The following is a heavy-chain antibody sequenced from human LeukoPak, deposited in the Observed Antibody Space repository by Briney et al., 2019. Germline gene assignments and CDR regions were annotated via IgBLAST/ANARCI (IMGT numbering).Heavy chain of an antibody. Sequence: AGGSLRLSCAASGFTFSSYGMHWVRQAPGKGLEWVAVIWYDGSNKYYADSVKGRFTISRDNFKNTLYLQMNSLRAEDTAVYYCAKDYYYDSSGPDYWGQGTLVTVSS. CDR1: GFTFSSYG. J-gene: IGHJ4*02. CDR3: AKDYYYDSSGPDY. V-gene: IGHV3-33*06. CDR2: IWYDGSNK. D-gene: IGHD3-22*01.